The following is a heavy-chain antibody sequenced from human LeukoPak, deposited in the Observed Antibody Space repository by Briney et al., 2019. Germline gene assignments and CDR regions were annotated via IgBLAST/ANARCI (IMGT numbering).Heavy chain of an antibody. CDR2: INHSGST. J-gene: IGHJ5*02. V-gene: IGHV4-34*01. D-gene: IGHD2-2*01. CDR1: GGSFSGYY. CDR3: ARVRGPVVPAAIKNWFDP. Sequence: XETLSLTCAVYGGSFSGYYWSWIRQPPGKGLEWIGEINHSGSTNYNPSLKSRVTISIDTSKNQFSLKLSSVTAADTAVYYCARVRGPVVPAAIKNWFDPWGQGTLVTVSS.